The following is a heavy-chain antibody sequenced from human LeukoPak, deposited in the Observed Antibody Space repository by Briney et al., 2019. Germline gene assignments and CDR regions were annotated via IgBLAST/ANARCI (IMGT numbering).Heavy chain of an antibody. CDR2: IKQDGSEK. J-gene: IGHJ4*02. Sequence: GGSLRLSCAASGFTFSSCWMNWVRQAPGKGLEWVGNIKQDGSEKHYVDSVGGRFTISRDNAKNSLYLQMNSLRAEDTAVYYCARAGTKWYDYWGQGTLVTVSS. D-gene: IGHD2-8*01. CDR3: ARAGTKWYDY. V-gene: IGHV3-7*01. CDR1: GFTFSSCW.